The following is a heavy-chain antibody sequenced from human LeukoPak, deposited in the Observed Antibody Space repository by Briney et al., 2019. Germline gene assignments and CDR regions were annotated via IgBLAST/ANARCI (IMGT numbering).Heavy chain of an antibody. D-gene: IGHD3-10*01. Sequence: SETLSLTCTVSGGSVSSGSYYWSWIRQPPGKGLEWIGYIYYSGSTNYNPSLKSRVTISVDTSKNQFSLKLSSVTAADTAVYYWARDHYYGSGDDYYYYYGMDVWGKGTTVTVSS. V-gene: IGHV4-61*01. CDR1: GGSVSSGSYY. CDR2: IYYSGST. J-gene: IGHJ6*04. CDR3: ARDHYYGSGDDYYYYYGMDV.